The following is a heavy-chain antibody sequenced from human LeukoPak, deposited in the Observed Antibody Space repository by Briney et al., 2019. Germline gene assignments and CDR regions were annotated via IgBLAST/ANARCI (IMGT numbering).Heavy chain of an antibody. J-gene: IGHJ4*02. CDR2: VLDSVRT. CDR3: ATLKRGSIYGYFDF. D-gene: IGHD5-18*01. CDR1: GGSITSHY. Sequence: SETLSLTCTVSGGSITSHYWSWIRQPPGKGLEWFAYVLDSVRTKDNPSLQSRLTLSADTSKNQFSLRLSSVTAADTAVYYCATLKRGSIYGYFDFWSQGIKVTVSS. V-gene: IGHV4-59*11.